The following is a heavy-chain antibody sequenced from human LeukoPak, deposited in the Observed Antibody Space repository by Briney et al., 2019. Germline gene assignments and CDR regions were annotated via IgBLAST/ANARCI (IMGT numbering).Heavy chain of an antibody. CDR2: INPSDGSS. Sequence: ASVKVSCKASGYTFSSYYIHWVRQAPGQGLEWMGIINPSDGSSNYAQNFQGRVTMTRDTSTSTVYMHLSSLRSDDTAVYYCARRAQRYVEWSRETYYFDYWGQGTLVTVSS. CDR1: GYTFSSYY. D-gene: IGHD3-3*01. CDR3: ARRAQRYVEWSRETYYFDY. J-gene: IGHJ4*02. V-gene: IGHV1-46*01.